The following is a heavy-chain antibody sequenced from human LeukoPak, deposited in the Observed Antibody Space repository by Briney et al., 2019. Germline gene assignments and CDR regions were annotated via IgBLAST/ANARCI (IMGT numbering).Heavy chain of an antibody. CDR2: IYSGDGT. Sequence: GGSLRLSCIASGFTVSSNYMTWVRQAPGKGLDWVSIIYSGDGTFYADSVKGRFTISRDNSKNTLYLQMNSLRAEDTAVYYCARGIAAAGTSAFDVWGQGTMVTVSS. V-gene: IGHV3-66*01. D-gene: IGHD6-13*01. CDR3: ARGIAAAGTSAFDV. J-gene: IGHJ3*01. CDR1: GFTVSSNY.